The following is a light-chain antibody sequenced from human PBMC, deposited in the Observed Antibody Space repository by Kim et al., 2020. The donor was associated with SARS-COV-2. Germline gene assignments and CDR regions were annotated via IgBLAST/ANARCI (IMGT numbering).Light chain of an antibody. CDR2: RNN. V-gene: IGLV1-47*01. CDR3: AAWDDSLSGRV. J-gene: IGLJ3*02. CDR1: SSNIEINY. Sequence: GQKVTSHYSGSSSNIEINYVNWYQQHPGTAPQLLIYRNNQRPSGVPDRFSGSKSGTSASLAISGLRSEDEADYYCAAWDDSLSGRVFGGGTQLTVL.